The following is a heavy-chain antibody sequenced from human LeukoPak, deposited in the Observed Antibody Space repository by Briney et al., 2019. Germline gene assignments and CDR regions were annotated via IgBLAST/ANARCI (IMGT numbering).Heavy chain of an antibody. CDR2: TRYDGSRK. J-gene: IGHJ4*02. CDR3: AKDRRYCTSTTCPEY. CDR1: GFIFSSYG. V-gene: IGHV3-30*02. Sequence: PGGSLRLSCAASGFIFSSYGMHWVRQAPDKGLEWVAFTRYDGSRKYYADSVKGRFTISRDNSKNTLYLQMNSLRAEDTAIYYCAKDRRYCTSTTCPEYWGQGSLVTVSS. D-gene: IGHD2-2*01.